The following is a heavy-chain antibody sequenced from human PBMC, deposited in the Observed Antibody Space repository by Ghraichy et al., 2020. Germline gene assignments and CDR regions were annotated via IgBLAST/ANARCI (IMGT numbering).Heavy chain of an antibody. V-gene: IGHV3-23*01. CDR1: GFTFSTHA. Sequence: SCVASGFTFSTHAMTWVRQAPGKGLEWVSVISGSSDKTFHADSVKGRFTVSRDNFKNSVYLQMDSLRAGDTALYFCAKGGRVSEWWQDLDHWGRGTLVTVSS. J-gene: IGHJ4*01. CDR2: ISGSSDKT. D-gene: IGHD2-8*01. CDR3: AKGGRVSEWWQDLDH.